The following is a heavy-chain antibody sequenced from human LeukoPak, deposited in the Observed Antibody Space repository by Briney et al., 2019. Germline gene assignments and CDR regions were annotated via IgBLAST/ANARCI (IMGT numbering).Heavy chain of an antibody. CDR2: ITGGHYAT. CDR3: TKDPNGDYIGAFDP. V-gene: IGHV3-23*01. CDR1: GFSFSSFA. J-gene: IGHJ5*02. D-gene: IGHD4-17*01. Sequence: GGSLRLSCVASGFSFSSFAMTWVRQAPGKGLEWVSSITGGHYATYNTDSVKGRFTISRDNAKNTLYLQMNSLRADDTAIYYCTKDPNGDYIGAFDPWGQGTLVTVSS.